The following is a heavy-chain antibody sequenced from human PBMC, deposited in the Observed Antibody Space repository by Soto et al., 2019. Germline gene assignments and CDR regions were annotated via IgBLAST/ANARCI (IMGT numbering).Heavy chain of an antibody. CDR3: TRALLKSLDY. Sequence: QVQLQESGPGLVKPSGTLSLTCAVSGASISTAYWWSWVRQPPGKGLEWIGETHYSGTTHYNPSLKRRVTLSLAKSKNQFSLNLNSVTAADTAMYYCTRALLKSLDYWGQGTLVSVSS. J-gene: IGHJ4*02. V-gene: IGHV4-4*02. D-gene: IGHD3-9*01. CDR1: GASISTAYW. CDR2: THYSGTT.